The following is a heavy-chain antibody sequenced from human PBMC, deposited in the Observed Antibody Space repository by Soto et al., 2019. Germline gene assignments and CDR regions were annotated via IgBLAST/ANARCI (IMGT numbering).Heavy chain of an antibody. CDR3: AKGTPLYYDFWSGYPSYYYGMDV. J-gene: IGHJ6*02. D-gene: IGHD3-3*01. CDR2: INPNSGGT. Sequence: ASVKVSCKASGYTFTGYYMHWVRQAPGQGLEWMGWINPNSGGTNYAQKFQGRVTMTRDTSISTAYMELSRLRSDDTAVYYCAKGTPLYYDFWSGYPSYYYGMDVWGQGTTVTVSS. V-gene: IGHV1-2*02. CDR1: GYTFTGYY.